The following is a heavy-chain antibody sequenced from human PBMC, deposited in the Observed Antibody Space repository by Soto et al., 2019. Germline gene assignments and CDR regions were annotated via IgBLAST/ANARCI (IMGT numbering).Heavy chain of an antibody. CDR2: MYSGGNT. J-gene: IGHJ5*02. Sequence: PSETLSLTCTVSGGSFSSSTYYWGWIRQPPGKGLEWIGSMYSGGNTYYNPSLKSRVTVSADTSKNHFSLKLTCVTAADTAMYYCARQHYDSTGYYYGAWGQGNLGTVSS. CDR1: GGSFSSSTYY. V-gene: IGHV4-39*01. D-gene: IGHD3-22*01. CDR3: ARQHYDSTGYYYGA.